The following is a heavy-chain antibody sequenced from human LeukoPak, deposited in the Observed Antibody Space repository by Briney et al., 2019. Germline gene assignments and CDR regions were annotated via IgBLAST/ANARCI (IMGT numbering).Heavy chain of an antibody. CDR3: AKDVQSWPTYFDY. J-gene: IGHJ4*02. Sequence: GGSLRLSCAASGFTFSNYAMSWVRQAPGKGLEWVFAISGSGGTTYYADSVKGRFTVSRDNSKDTLYLQVNSLRAADTAVYFCAKDVQSWPTYFDYWGQGTLVTVSS. V-gene: IGHV3-23*01. CDR2: ISGSGGTT. CDR1: GFTFSNYA. D-gene: IGHD1-1*01.